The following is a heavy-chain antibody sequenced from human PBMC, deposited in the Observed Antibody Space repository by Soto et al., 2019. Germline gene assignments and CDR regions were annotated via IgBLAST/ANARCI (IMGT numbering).Heavy chain of an antibody. Sequence: QVQLQESGPGLVKPSQTLSLTCTVPGGSISSGGYYWSWIRQHPGKGLEWIGYIYYSGSTYYNPSLKSRVTISVDTSKNQFSLKLSSVTAADTAVYYCARLKPPDTAMGSYGMDVWGQGTTVTVSS. CDR1: GGSISSGGYY. D-gene: IGHD5-18*01. V-gene: IGHV4-31*03. J-gene: IGHJ6*02. CDR3: ARLKPPDTAMGSYGMDV. CDR2: IYYSGST.